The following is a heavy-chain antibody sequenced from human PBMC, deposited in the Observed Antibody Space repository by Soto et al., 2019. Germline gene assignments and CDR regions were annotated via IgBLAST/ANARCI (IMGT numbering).Heavy chain of an antibody. CDR3: ARGKRNDFWSGRYYYYYGMDV. V-gene: IGHV1-8*01. CDR2: MNPNSGNT. J-gene: IGHJ6*02. Sequence: ASVKVSCKASGYTFTSYDINWVRQATGQGLEWMGWMNPNSGNTGYAQKFQGRVTMTKNTSISTAYMELSSLRSEDTAVYYCARGKRNDFWSGRYYYYYGMDVWGQGTTVTVSS. D-gene: IGHD3-3*01. CDR1: GYTFTSYD.